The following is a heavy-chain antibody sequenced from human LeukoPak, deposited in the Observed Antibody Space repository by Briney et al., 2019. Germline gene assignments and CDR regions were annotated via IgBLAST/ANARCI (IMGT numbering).Heavy chain of an antibody. J-gene: IGHJ6*03. CDR1: GYTFTSYG. CDR2: ISAYNGNT. Sequence: ASVKVSCKASGYTFTSYGISWVRQAPGQGLEWMGWISAYNGNTNYAQKRQGRVTMTTDTSTSTAYMELRSLRSDDTAVYYCARNSIAVEGYYYYYMDVWGKGTTVTVSS. CDR3: ARNSIAVEGYYYYYMDV. D-gene: IGHD6-19*01. V-gene: IGHV1-18*01.